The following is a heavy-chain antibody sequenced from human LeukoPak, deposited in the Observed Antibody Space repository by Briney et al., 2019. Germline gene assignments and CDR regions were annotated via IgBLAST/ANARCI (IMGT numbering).Heavy chain of an antibody. V-gene: IGHV4-30-2*01. CDR3: ARAFRIAAAGTGGRFDP. J-gene: IGHJ5*02. D-gene: IGHD6-13*01. Sequence: PSQTLSHTCTVSGGSISSGGYYWSWIRQPPGKGLEWIGYIYHSGSTYYNPSLKSRVTISVDRSMNQFSLKLSSVTAADTAVYYCARAFRIAAAGTGGRFDPWGQGTLVTVSS. CDR2: IYHSGST. CDR1: GGSISSGGYY.